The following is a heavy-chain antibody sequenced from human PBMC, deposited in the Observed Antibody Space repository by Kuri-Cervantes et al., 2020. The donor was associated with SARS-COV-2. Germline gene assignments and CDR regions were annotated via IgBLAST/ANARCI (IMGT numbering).Heavy chain of an antibody. Sequence: GESLKISCAASGFTFSSYSMNWVRQAPGKGLEWVSYISSSSSTIYYADSVKGRFTISRDNAKNSLYLQMNSLRAEDTAVYYCARSGSGWMDVWGQGTTVTVSS. J-gene: IGHJ6*02. CDR3: ARSGSGWMDV. CDR2: ISSSSSTI. D-gene: IGHD6-19*01. CDR1: GFTFSSYS. V-gene: IGHV3-48*04.